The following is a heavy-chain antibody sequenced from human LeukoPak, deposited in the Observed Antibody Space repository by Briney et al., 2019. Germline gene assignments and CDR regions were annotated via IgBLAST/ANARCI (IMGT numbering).Heavy chain of an antibody. CDR3: ARDWQYGSGSYYGY. J-gene: IGHJ4*02. D-gene: IGHD3-10*01. CDR2: IIPIFGTA. V-gene: IGHV1-69*13. CDR1: GYTFTGYS. Sequence: GASVKVSCKASGYTFTGYSIHWLRQAPGQGLEWMGGIIPIFGTANYAQKFQGRVTITADESTSTAYMELSSLRSEDTAVYYCARDWQYGSGSYYGYWGQGTLVTVSS.